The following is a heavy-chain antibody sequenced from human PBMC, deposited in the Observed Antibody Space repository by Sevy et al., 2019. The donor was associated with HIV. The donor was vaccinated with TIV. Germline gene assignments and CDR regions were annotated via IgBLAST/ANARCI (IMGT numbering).Heavy chain of an antibody. CDR1: GFTVSSNY. Sequence: GGSLRLSCAASGFTVSSNYMSWVRQAPGKGLEWVSVIYSGGTTYYADSVKGRFTISRDNSKNTLDLQMNSLRAEDTAVYYCARGGGYSSGWYDYWGQGTLVTVSS. D-gene: IGHD6-19*01. CDR3: ARGGGYSSGWYDY. CDR2: IYSGGTT. J-gene: IGHJ4*02. V-gene: IGHV3-66*01.